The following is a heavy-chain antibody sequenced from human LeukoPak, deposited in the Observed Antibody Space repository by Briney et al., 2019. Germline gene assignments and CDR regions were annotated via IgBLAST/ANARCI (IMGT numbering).Heavy chain of an antibody. Sequence: ASVKVSCKASGGTFSNYAINWVRQAPGQGLEWMGGITPIFGTANYVQKFQGRVTITADESTSTAYMELSRLRSEDTAIYYCARASSDDTAMATPFAYWGQEPWSPSPQ. CDR3: ARASSDDTAMATPFAY. CDR1: GGTFSNYA. D-gene: IGHD5-18*01. CDR2: ITPIFGTA. V-gene: IGHV1-69*13. J-gene: IGHJ4*01.